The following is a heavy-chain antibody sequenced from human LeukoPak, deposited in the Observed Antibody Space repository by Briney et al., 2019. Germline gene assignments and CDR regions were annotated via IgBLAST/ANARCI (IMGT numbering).Heavy chain of an antibody. Sequence: PSQTLSLSCTVSVGSISVGGYYWSWIRQHPGKGLEWIGYIYYSGSTYYNPSLKSRVTISVDTSKNQFSLKLSSVTAADTAVYYCARGCASSSSAYWGQGTLVTVSS. V-gene: IGHV4-31*03. CDR3: ARGCASSSSAY. J-gene: IGHJ4*02. CDR1: VGSISVGGYY. D-gene: IGHD6-13*01. CDR2: IYYSGST.